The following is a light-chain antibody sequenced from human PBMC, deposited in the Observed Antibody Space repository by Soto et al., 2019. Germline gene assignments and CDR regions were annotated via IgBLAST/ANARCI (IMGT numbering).Light chain of an antibody. CDR2: DAS. J-gene: IGKJ2*01. Sequence: DIQMTQSPSTLSASVGDRVTITCRASQSISSWLAWYQQKPGKAPNLLIHDASSLQSGVPSWFSGSGSETEFTLTISSLQPDDFATYYCQQYITYSTFGQGTKLEIK. CDR3: QQYITYST. V-gene: IGKV1-5*01. CDR1: QSISSW.